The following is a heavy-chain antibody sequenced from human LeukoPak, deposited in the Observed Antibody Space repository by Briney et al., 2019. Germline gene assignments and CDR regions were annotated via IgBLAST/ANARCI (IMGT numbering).Heavy chain of an antibody. CDR3: ARYPGGDIDY. CDR1: GYIFTNYW. V-gene: IGHV5-51*01. CDR2: IYPGDSVT. J-gene: IGHJ4*02. D-gene: IGHD3-16*01. Sequence: GESLKTSCKGSGYIFTNYWIGGVRQMNAKGLEWMGIIYPGDSVTRYSPSFQGQVTISADRSRNTAFFQWSRLKASETAMYYCARYPGGDIDYWGQGTLVTVSS.